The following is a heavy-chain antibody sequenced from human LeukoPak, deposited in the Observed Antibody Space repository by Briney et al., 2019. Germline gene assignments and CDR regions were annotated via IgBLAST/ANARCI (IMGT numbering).Heavy chain of an antibody. CDR3: ARGLRFWEWLSLHITYYFDY. J-gene: IGHJ4*02. Sequence: PSQTLSLTCTVSGGSISSGSYYWSWIRQPAGKGLEWIGRIYTSGSTNYNPSLKSRVTISVDTSKNQFSLKLSSVTAADTAVYYCARGLRFWEWLSLHITYYFDYWGQGTLVTVSS. V-gene: IGHV4-61*02. CDR2: IYTSGST. CDR1: GGSISSGSYY. D-gene: IGHD3-3*01.